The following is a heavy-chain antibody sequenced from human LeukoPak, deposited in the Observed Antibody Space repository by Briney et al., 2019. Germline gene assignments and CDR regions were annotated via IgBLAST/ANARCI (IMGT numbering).Heavy chain of an antibody. CDR2: ISSSSSTT. V-gene: IGHV3-48*01. J-gene: IGHJ4*02. CDR3: ARDRASVVGATDY. D-gene: IGHD1-26*01. CDR1: GFTFSSYS. Sequence: TGGSLRLSCAASGFTFSSYSMNWVRQAPGKGLEWVSYISSSSSTTYYADSVKGRFTISRDNAKNSLYLQMNSLRAEDTAVYYCARDRASVVGATDYWGQGTLVTVSS.